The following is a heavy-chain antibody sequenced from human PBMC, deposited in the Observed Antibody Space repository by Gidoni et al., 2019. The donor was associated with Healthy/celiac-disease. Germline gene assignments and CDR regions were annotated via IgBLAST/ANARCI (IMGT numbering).Heavy chain of an antibody. V-gene: IGHV4-34*01. CDR2: INHSGRT. J-gene: IGHJ4*02. Sequence: QVQLQQWGAGLLKPSETLSPTCAVFGGSFRGYYWSWIRQPPGKGLEWIGEINHSGRTNYNPSLKSRVTISVDTSKNQFSLKLSSVTAADTAVYYCAGTIFGVVTKVWGQGTLVTVSS. CDR1: GGSFRGYY. D-gene: IGHD3-3*01. CDR3: AGTIFGVVTKV.